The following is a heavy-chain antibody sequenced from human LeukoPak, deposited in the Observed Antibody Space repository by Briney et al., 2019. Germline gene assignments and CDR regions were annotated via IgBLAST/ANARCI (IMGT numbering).Heavy chain of an antibody. D-gene: IGHD6-13*01. V-gene: IGHV3-11*01. Sequence: PGGSLRLSCAASGFTFSDEYMSWIRQAPGKGLGWISCVSNSGSTIYYADSVKGRFTISRDNVKNSLYLQMNSLRVEDTAVYYCARDGAYSASNIWGQGTMVAVSS. CDR2: VSNSGSTI. CDR3: ARDGAYSASNI. CDR1: GFTFSDEY. J-gene: IGHJ3*02.